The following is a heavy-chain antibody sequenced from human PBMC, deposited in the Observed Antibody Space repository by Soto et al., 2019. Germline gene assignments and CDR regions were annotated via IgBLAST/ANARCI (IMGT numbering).Heavy chain of an antibody. J-gene: IGHJ6*02. CDR3: ASGYCSGGSCYLHYYYGMDV. D-gene: IGHD2-15*01. CDR1: GYTFTSYA. V-gene: IGHV1-3*01. Sequence: QVQLVQSGAEVKKPGASVKVSCKASGYTFTSYAMHWVRQAPGQRLEWMGWINAGNGNTKYSQKFQGRVTITRDTSASTAYMELSSLRSEDTAVYYCASGYCSGGSCYLHYYYGMDVWGQGTTVTVSS. CDR2: INAGNGNT.